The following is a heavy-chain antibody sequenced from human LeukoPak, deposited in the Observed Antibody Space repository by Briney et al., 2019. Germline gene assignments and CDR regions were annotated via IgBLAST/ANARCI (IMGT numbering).Heavy chain of an antibody. D-gene: IGHD5-18*01. CDR3: ASRRDTAMALFDY. CDR1: GGSISSYY. J-gene: IGHJ4*02. CDR2: IYYSGST. V-gene: IGHV4-59*01. Sequence: SETLSLTCTVSGGSISSYYWSWIRQPPGKGLEWIGYIYYSGSTNYNPSLKSRVTISVDTSKNQFSLKLSSVTAADTAVYYCASRRDTAMALFDYRGQGTLVTVSS.